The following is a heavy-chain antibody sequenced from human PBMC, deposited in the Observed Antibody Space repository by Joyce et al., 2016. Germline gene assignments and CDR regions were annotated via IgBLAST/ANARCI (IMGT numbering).Heavy chain of an antibody. CDR1: GASVTIADYY. CDR3: ASFPRGISGSTFYFDH. J-gene: IGHJ4*02. V-gene: IGHV4-31*03. CDR2: SHGSGSA. Sequence: QVQLQESGPGLVKPSQTLSLTCSVSGASVTIADYYWIWMRQHPGEALEWIGYSHGSGSAYYTSSLESRYTIAVDTSKNHFSLKLTSVTAADTAVYYCASFPRGISGSTFYFDHWGQGILVTVSS. D-gene: IGHD5-12*01.